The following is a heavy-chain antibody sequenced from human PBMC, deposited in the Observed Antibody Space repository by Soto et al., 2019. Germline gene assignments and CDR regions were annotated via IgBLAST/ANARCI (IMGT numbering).Heavy chain of an antibody. CDR3: AKDAVAGDGVWLAHA. J-gene: IGHJ5*02. CDR2: XXXXXXXX. D-gene: IGHD4-17*01. V-gene: IGHV3-23*01. Sequence: LRLSCAASGFTFSSYAMIWIRQVPGKGLEWVSGXXXXXXXXXXXXXXXGRFTISRDNSAYAVYLQMNNLRVEDTAVYYCAKDAVAGDGVWLAHAWGRGTAVTVSS. CDR1: GFTFSSYA.